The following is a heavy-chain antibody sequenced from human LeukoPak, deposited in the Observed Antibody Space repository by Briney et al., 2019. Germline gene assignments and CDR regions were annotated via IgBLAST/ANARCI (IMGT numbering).Heavy chain of an antibody. Sequence: SSETLSHTCTVSGGSITNSSYYWGWIRQPPGKGLEWIGSIYYSGTTYYNPALQSRVTISLDTSRNQFSLKLTSVFAADTAVYYCAREADPFDPWGQGTLVTVSS. V-gene: IGHV4-39*07. J-gene: IGHJ5*02. CDR1: GGSITNSSYY. D-gene: IGHD6-19*01. CDR2: IYYSGTT. CDR3: AREADPFDP.